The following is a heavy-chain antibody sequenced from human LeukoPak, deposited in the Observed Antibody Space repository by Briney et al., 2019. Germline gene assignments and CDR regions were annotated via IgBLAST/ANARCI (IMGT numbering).Heavy chain of an antibody. D-gene: IGHD3-10*01. CDR1: GYTFTNYG. CDR3: ARDVGYGSRTYYQDFDY. Sequence: ASVKVSCKASGYTFTNYGISWVRQAPGQGLEWMGWISAYNGNTKYAEKLQGRVTMTTDTSTSTAYMELRSLRSDDTAVYYCARDVGYGSRTYYQDFDYWGQGTLVTVSS. J-gene: IGHJ4*02. V-gene: IGHV1-18*01. CDR2: ISAYNGNT.